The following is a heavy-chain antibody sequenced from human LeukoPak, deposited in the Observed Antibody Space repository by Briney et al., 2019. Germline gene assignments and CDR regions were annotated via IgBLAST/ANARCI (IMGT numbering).Heavy chain of an antibody. CDR1: GGSISSDY. CDR3: ARGTMGATHFDY. D-gene: IGHD1-26*01. CDR2: IYYSGST. Sequence: SETLSLACTVSGGSISSDYWNWIRQPPGKGLEWIGYIYYSGSTNYNVSLKSRVTISVDTSKKQFSLRLSSVTAADTAVYYCARGTMGATHFDYRGQGTLVTVSS. V-gene: IGHV4-59*01. J-gene: IGHJ4*02.